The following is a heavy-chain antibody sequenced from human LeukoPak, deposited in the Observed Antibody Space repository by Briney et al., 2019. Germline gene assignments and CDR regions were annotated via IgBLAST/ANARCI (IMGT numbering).Heavy chain of an antibody. CDR2: ISSSSNNI. CDR1: GFTFSSYS. CDR3: AKVTFGGVIVD. J-gene: IGHJ4*02. D-gene: IGHD3-16*02. V-gene: IGHV3-48*01. Sequence: GGSLRLSCAASGFTFSSYSMNWVRQAPGKGLEWLSYISSSSNNIYYADSVNGRFTISRDNAKKSLYLQMNSLRAEDTAVYYCAKVTFGGVIVDWGQGTLVTVSS.